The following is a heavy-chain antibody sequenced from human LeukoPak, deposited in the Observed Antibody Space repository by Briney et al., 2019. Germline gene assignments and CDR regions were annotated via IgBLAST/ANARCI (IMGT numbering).Heavy chain of an antibody. CDR3: ARDPLGDCSSTSCYSY. Sequence: SVKVSCKASGGTFSSYAISWVRQAPGQGLEWMGGIIPIFGTANYAQKFQGRVTITADESMNTAYMELSSLRSEDTAVYYCARDPLGDCSSTSCYSYWGQGTLVTVSS. V-gene: IGHV1-69*13. D-gene: IGHD2-2*02. J-gene: IGHJ4*02. CDR2: IIPIFGTA. CDR1: GGTFSSYA.